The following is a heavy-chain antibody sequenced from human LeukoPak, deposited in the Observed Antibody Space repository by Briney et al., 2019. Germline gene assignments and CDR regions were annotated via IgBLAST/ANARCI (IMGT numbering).Heavy chain of an antibody. D-gene: IGHD1-26*01. V-gene: IGHV4-34*01. CDR2: INHSGST. CDR3: ARGRGSYYDY. J-gene: IGHJ4*02. CDR1: GGSFSGDY. Sequence: PSETLSLTCAVYGGSFSGDYWSWIRQPPGKGLEWIGEINHSGSTNYNPSLKGRFTTSVDTPKNHFSLKLSSVTAADTAVYYCARGRGSYYDYWGQGTLVTVSS.